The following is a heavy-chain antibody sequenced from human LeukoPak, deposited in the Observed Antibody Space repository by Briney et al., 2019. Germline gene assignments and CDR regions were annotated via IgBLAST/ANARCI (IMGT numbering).Heavy chain of an antibody. Sequence: ASVKVSCKAFGYIFINYGINWVRQAPGQGLEWLGWISGYNGNTDYAQKFQGRVTMTTDTSTSTAYMELRSLRSDDTAVYYCARAPPLMGSSWRYFDYWGQGTLVTVSS. CDR1: GYIFINYG. CDR3: ARAPPLMGSSWRYFDY. J-gene: IGHJ4*02. CDR2: ISGYNGNT. V-gene: IGHV1-18*01. D-gene: IGHD6-13*01.